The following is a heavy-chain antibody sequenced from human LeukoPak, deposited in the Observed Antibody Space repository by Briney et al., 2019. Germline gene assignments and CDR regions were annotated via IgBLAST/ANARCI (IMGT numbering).Heavy chain of an antibody. J-gene: IGHJ5*02. D-gene: IGHD5-18*01. CDR1: GFTFSDYS. CDR3: ARQPKYSYGPNWLDP. CDR2: ISSSVTYI. Sequence: GGSLRLSCAASGFTFSDYSMNWVRQAPGKGLEWVSSISSSVTYIYYADSVKGRFTISRDNAKNSLYLQMNSLRAEDTAVYYCARQPKYSYGPNWLDPWGQGTLVTVSS. V-gene: IGHV3-21*01.